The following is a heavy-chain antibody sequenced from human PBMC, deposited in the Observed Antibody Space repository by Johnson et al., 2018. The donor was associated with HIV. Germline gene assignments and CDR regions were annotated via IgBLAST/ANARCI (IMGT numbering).Heavy chain of an antibody. CDR1: GFTFDDYG. Sequence: VQLVESGGGVVRPGGSLRLSCAASGFTFDDYGMSWVRQAPGKGLEWVSGINWNGGSTGYADSVKGRFTISRENSRHTLYLQMNSLRAEDTAFYYCARPTRSSIAATGDDAFDIWGQGTMVSVSS. CDR3: ARPTRSSIAATGDDAFDI. J-gene: IGHJ3*02. V-gene: IGHV3-20*04. CDR2: INWNGGST. D-gene: IGHD6-13*01.